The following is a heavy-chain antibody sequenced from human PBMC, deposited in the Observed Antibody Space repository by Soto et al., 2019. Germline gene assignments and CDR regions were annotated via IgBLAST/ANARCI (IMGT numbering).Heavy chain of an antibody. J-gene: IGHJ6*02. CDR3: ASGPLQKYYYGMDV. Sequence: SVKVSCKASGGTFSSYAISWVRQAPGQGLEWMGGVIPIFGTANYAQKFQGRVTITADDSTSTAYMELSSLRSEDTAVYYCASGPLQKYYYGMDVWDQGPTVVVSS. CDR1: GGTFSSYA. CDR2: VIPIFGTA. V-gene: IGHV1-69*13.